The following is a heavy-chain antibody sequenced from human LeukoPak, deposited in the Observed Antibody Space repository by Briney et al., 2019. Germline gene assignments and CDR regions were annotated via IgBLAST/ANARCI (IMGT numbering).Heavy chain of an antibody. CDR2: INIDNGDT. CDR1: GYFFTGYH. J-gene: IGHJ5*02. Sequence: ASVKVSCKASGYFFTGYHVHWVRQAPGQGLEWMGRINIDNGDTNSAQKFQGRTTMARDTSISTAYMELTWLTSNDTAVYYCAGLGSIMQERIDPWGQGTPVTVSS. CDR3: AGLGSIMQERIDP. D-gene: IGHD3-16*01. V-gene: IGHV1-2*02.